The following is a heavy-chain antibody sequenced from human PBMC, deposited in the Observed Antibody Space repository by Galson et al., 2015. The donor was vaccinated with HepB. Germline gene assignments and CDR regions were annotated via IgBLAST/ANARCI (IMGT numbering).Heavy chain of an antibody. CDR1: GYRFSASY. CDR3: ARDHVVAGPDYNYFGMDV. V-gene: IGHV1-2*02. Sequence: SVKVSCKASGYRFSASYIYWVRQAPGQGLEWMGWIIPNSGGTKYAQKFQGRVTMTRDTSGSTAYMQVSGLTSDDTAVYYCARDHVVAGPDYNYFGMDVRGQGTAVIVS. J-gene: IGHJ6*02. CDR2: IIPNSGGT. D-gene: IGHD2-21*01.